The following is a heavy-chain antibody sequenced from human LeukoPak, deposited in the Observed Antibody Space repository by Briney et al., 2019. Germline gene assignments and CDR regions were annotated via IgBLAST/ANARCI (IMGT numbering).Heavy chain of an antibody. J-gene: IGHJ4*02. CDR1: GFTFSSYS. CDR2: ISSSSRTI. Sequence: GGSLRLSCAASGFTFSSYSINWVRQAPGKGLEWVSYISSSSRTIYYADSVKGRFTISRDNARNSLYLQMNSLRHEDTAVYYCARDWVSSSWYAIDYWGQGTLVTVSS. D-gene: IGHD6-13*01. V-gene: IGHV3-48*02. CDR3: ARDWVSSSWYAIDY.